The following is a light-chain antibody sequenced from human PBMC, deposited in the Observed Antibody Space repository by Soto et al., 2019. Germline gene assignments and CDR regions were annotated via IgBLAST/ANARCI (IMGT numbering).Light chain of an antibody. V-gene: IGLV1-44*01. CDR2: YNT. CDR1: TSNIGSRT. Sequence: QSVLTQPPSASGTPGQRVTISCSGSTSNIGSRTVNWYQQIPGTAPKLLISYNTQRPSWVPYRCSGSKSGTSASLAISGLQSEDEADYYCASWDESFNGWLFGGGTKLTVL. CDR3: ASWDESFNGWL. J-gene: IGLJ3*02.